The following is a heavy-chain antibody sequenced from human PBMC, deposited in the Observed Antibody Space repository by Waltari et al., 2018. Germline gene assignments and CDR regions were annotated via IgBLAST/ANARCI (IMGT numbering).Heavy chain of an antibody. CDR2: IYYSGST. CDR3: AREGARYDSSGGSEYFQH. J-gene: IGHJ1*01. D-gene: IGHD3-22*01. V-gene: IGHV4-59*01. Sequence: QVQLQESGPGLVKPSETLSLTCTVSGGSISSYYWSWIRQPPGKGLEWIGYIYYSGSTNDNPTLKSRVTISVDTSKNQFSLKLSSVTAADTAVYYCAREGARYDSSGGSEYFQHWGQGTLVTVSS. CDR1: GGSISSYY.